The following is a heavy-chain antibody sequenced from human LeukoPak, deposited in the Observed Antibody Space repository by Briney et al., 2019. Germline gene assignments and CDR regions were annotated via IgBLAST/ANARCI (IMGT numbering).Heavy chain of an antibody. CDR2: ISYDGSNK. Sequence: PGGSLRLSCAASGFTFSSYAMHWVRQAPGKGLEWVAVISYDGSNKYYADSVKGRFTISRDNSKNTLYLQMNSLRAEDTAVYYCARDDYDILTGYYYYYGMTSGAKGPRSPSP. CDR1: GFTFSSYA. V-gene: IGHV3-30-3*01. J-gene: IGHJ6*02. CDR3: ARDDYDILTGYYYYYGMTS. D-gene: IGHD3-9*01.